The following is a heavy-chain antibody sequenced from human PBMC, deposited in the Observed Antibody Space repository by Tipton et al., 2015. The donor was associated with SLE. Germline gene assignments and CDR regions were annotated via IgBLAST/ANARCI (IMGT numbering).Heavy chain of an antibody. V-gene: IGHV4-34*01. D-gene: IGHD2-15*01. CDR3: ARGGGFDY. CDR2: INHSGST. CDR1: GGSFSGYY. J-gene: IGHJ4*02. Sequence: TLSLTCAVYGGSFSGYYWSWIRQPPGKGLEWIEEINHSGSTNYNPSLKSRVTISVDTSKNQFSLKLSSVTAEDTAVYFCARGGGFDYWGQGTLVTVSS.